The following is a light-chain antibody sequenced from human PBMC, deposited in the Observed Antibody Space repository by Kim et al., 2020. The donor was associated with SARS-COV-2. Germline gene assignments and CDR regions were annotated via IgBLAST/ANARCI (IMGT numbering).Light chain of an antibody. J-gene: IGKJ3*01. Sequence: DIQMTQSPSTLSASVGDRVTITCRTTQSISSHLNWYQQKPGRAPKLLISAACTLQGGVPSRFSGSGSETDFTLTIRSLQHEDFATYFCQQSYITPFTFGHGTKVDIK. CDR1: QSISSH. V-gene: IGKV1-39*01. CDR2: AAC. CDR3: QQSYITPFT.